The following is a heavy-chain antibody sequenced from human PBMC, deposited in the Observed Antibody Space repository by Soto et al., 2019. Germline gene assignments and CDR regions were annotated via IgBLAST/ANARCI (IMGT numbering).Heavy chain of an antibody. CDR1: GYTVANCA. CDR3: AGAGAVDCNINFDY. CDR2: INAVDGNT. Sequence: ASVKLSCKASGYTVANCAMHWGRQAPGQRIEWMGWINAVDGNTKYSQKFQARVTITRDTSASKAYMELSSLRSEDTAVYYCAGAGAVDCNINFDYWSPGRLLTISS. D-gene: IGHD6-19*01. V-gene: IGHV1-3*01. J-gene: IGHJ4*02.